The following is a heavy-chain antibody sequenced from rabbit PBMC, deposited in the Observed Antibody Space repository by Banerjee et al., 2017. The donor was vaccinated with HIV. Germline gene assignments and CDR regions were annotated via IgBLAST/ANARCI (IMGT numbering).Heavy chain of an antibody. Sequence: QSLEESGGDLVQPGASLTLTCTASGFSFSYNYDMCWVRQAPGKGLEWIGCIYSSSGSTYYASWAKGRFTISKTSSTTVTLQMTSLTAADTATYFCARETYDDYGNYDLWGQGTLVTVS. CDR2: IYSSSGST. D-gene: IGHD2-1*01. V-gene: IGHV1S40*01. J-gene: IGHJ3*01. CDR1: GFSFSYNYD. CDR3: ARETYDDYGNYDL.